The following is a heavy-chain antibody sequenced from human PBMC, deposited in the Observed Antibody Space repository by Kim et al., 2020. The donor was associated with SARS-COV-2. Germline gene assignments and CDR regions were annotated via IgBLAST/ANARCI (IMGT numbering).Heavy chain of an antibody. Sequence: SPSVQGHVTITADKSISTAYLKWSSLKASDTAIYYCARLNYGDYHNWFDPWGQGTLVTVSS. D-gene: IGHD4-17*01. CDR3: ARLNYGDYHNWFDP. J-gene: IGHJ5*02. V-gene: IGHV5-10-1*01.